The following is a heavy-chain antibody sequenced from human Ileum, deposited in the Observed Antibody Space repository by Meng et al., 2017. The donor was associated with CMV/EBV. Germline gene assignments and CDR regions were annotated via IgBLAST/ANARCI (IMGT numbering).Heavy chain of an antibody. CDR1: GWSFSDYY. V-gene: IGHV4-34*01. J-gene: IGHJ5*01. CDR3: AGFVWGLGFDP. CDR2: IHHSGKT. Sequence: LTCVVYGWSFSDYYWTWIRQSPGKGLEWIGEIHHSGKTNSNPSVRSRLTMSVDTSKSQFSLKLSSATAADTAVYYCAGFVWGLGFDPWGQGTLVTVSS. D-gene: IGHD7-27*01.